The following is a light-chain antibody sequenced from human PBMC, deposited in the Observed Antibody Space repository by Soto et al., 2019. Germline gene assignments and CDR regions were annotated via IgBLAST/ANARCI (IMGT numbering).Light chain of an antibody. CDR1: QCVTTN. CDR3: QQYNYRPPWT. Sequence: DIATLSCRASQCVTTNMAWYQQKPGQTPRHLIYGAATRSTGIPARFISSGSGTDFTLTISSLLSEDFAVYYCQQYNYRPPWTFGQGTKVDIK. J-gene: IGKJ1*01. CDR2: GAA. V-gene: IGKV3-15*01.